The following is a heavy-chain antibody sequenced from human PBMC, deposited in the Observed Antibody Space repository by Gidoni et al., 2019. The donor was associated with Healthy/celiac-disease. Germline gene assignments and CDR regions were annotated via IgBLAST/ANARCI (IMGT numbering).Heavy chain of an antibody. CDR1: GGTFSSYA. J-gene: IGHJ3*02. Sequence: QVQLVQSGAEVKKPGSSVKVSCKASGGTFSSYAISWVRQAPGQGLEWMGGIIPIFDTANYAQKFQGRVTITADESTSTAYMELSSLRSEDTAVYYCASPLSDYYDSSGYYYVGAFDIWGQGTMVTVSS. V-gene: IGHV1-69*01. CDR3: ASPLSDYYDSSGYYYVGAFDI. D-gene: IGHD3-22*01. CDR2: IIPIFDTA.